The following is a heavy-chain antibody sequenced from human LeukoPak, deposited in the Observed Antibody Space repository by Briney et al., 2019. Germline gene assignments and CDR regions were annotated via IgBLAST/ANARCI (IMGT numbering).Heavy chain of an antibody. CDR1: AGSVSSLY. J-gene: IGHJ6*03. D-gene: IGHD2-2*03. Sequence: SETLSLTCTVSAGSVSSLYWRWIRQPPGKGLVGIGYIYYSGSTNYNPSLNSRVNISVDTSKNAFSLKLSSVTAAYTAVYYWARVDIVVVPATITFYYYMNVGGKGTTVTVS. CDR2: IYYSGST. CDR3: ARVDIVVVPATITFYYYMNV. V-gene: IGHV4-59*02.